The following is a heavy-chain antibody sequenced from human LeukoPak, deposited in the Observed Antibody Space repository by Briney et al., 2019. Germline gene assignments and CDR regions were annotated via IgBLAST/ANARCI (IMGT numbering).Heavy chain of an antibody. CDR3: AKRQYSSSPPYYYGMDV. J-gene: IGHJ6*02. D-gene: IGHD6-13*01. CDR1: GFTFSSYA. CDR2: ISGSGGST. V-gene: IGHV3-23*01. Sequence: GGSLRLSCAASGFTFSSYAMGWVRQAPGKGLEWVSAISGSGGSTYYADSVKGRFTISRDNSKNTLYLQMNSLRAEDTAVYYCAKRQYSSSPPYYYGMDVWGQGTTVTVSS.